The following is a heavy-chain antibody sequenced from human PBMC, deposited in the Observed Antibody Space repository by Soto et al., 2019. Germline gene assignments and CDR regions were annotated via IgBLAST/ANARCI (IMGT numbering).Heavy chain of an antibody. Sequence: QLQLQESGPGLVKPSETLSLTCTVSGGSISSSNYCCGCLRHPAGGVLGRVGSFYYSGSTYYHPSLKSRVTISVDTSKNQFSLKLSSVTAADTAVYYCASSGYCSGGSCPHYYYYYMDVWGKGTTVTVSS. CDR2: FYYSGST. V-gene: IGHV4-39*01. CDR1: GGSISSSNYC. CDR3: ASSGYCSGGSCPHYYYYYMDV. D-gene: IGHD2-15*01. J-gene: IGHJ6*03.